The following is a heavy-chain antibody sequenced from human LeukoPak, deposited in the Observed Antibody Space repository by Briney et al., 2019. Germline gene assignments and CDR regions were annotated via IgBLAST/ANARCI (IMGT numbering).Heavy chain of an antibody. CDR3: ARSIVVVPAAISADAFDI. Sequence: ASVKVSCKASGYTFTGYYMHWVRQAPGQGLEWMGWINPNSGGTNYARKFQGRVTMTRDTSISTAYMELSRLRSDDTAVYYCARSIVVVPAAISADAFDIWGQGTMVTVSS. CDR2: INPNSGGT. V-gene: IGHV1-2*02. D-gene: IGHD2-2*01. J-gene: IGHJ3*02. CDR1: GYTFTGYY.